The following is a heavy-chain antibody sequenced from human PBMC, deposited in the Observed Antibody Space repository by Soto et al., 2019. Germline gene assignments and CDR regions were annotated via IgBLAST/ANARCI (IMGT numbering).Heavy chain of an antibody. V-gene: IGHV1-69*02. J-gene: IGHJ5*02. D-gene: IGHD6-13*01. Sequence: QVLLVQSGAELKKPGSSLKVSCKASGGSLSSYPISWLRQAPGQGLEWMGRIIPFLDKTDDAQKFQGRVTFTADKSTTTVYLELSSLTSDETAVNYWGWPVAVAVGYHEFAAWGQGTLVTVSS. CDR2: IIPFLDKT. CDR3: GWPVAVAVGYHEFAA. CDR1: GGSLSSYP.